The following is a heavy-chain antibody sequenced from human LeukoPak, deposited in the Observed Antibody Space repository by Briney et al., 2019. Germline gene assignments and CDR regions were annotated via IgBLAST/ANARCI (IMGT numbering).Heavy chain of an antibody. J-gene: IGHJ4*02. D-gene: IGHD3-22*01. CDR1: GGSISSSSYY. CDR3: ARRGYYDSSGYSYY. V-gene: IGHV4-39*01. Sequence: PSETLSLTCTVSGGSISSSSYYWGWIRQPPGKGLEWIVNIYYSGSTYYNPSLKSRVTISVDTSKNQFSLKLSSVTAADTAVYYCARRGYYDSSGYSYYWGQGTLVTVSS. CDR2: IYYSGST.